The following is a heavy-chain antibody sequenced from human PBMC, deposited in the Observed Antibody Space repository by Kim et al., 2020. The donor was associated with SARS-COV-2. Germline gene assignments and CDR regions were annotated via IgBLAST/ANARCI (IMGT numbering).Heavy chain of an antibody. J-gene: IGHJ6*02. CDR1: GFTFSSYA. V-gene: IGHV3-23*01. Sequence: GGSLRLSCAASGFTFSSYAMSWVRQASGKGLEWVSAISGSGGSTYYADSVKGRFTISRDNSKNTLYLQMNSLRAEDTAVYYCAILPVGGYDKRDGRNYYYCMDVWGQGTTVTVSS. CDR2: ISGSGGST. D-gene: IGHD5-12*01. CDR3: AILPVGGYDKRDGRNYYYCMDV.